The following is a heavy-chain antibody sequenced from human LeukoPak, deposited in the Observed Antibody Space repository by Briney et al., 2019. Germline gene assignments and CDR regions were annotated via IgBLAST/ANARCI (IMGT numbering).Heavy chain of an antibody. D-gene: IGHD5-18*01. CDR1: GFTFSDYW. CDR2: INSDGSRT. Sequence: PGGSLRLSCTASGFTFSDYWMHWVRQAPGKGLVWVSRINSDGSRTNYADCVKGRFTTSRDNAKNTVFLQMNSLRAEDAAVYYCARVITGSTYGQFDYWGQGALATVSS. V-gene: IGHV3-74*01. J-gene: IGHJ4*02. CDR3: ARVITGSTYGQFDY.